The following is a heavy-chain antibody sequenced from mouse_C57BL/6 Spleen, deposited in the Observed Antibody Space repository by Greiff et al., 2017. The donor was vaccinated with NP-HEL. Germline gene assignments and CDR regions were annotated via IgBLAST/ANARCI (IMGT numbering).Heavy chain of an antibody. CDR2: IYPGSGST. V-gene: IGHV1-55*01. CDR3: ARAYSNYAVYAMDY. CDR1: GYTFTSYW. J-gene: IGHJ4*01. Sequence: VQLQQSGAELVKPGASVKMSCKASGYTFTSYWITWVKQRPGQGLEWIGDIYPGSGSTNYNEKFKSKATLTVDTSSSTAYMQLSSLTSEDSAVYYCARAYSNYAVYAMDYWGQGTSVTVSS. D-gene: IGHD2-5*01.